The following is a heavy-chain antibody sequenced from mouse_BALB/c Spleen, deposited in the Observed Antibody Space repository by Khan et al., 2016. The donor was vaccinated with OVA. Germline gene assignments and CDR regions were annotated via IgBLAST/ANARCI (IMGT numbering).Heavy chain of an antibody. J-gene: IGHJ1*01. CDR2: INPNNGDT. CDR3: ARGPFDV. CDR1: GYTFTDYY. V-gene: IGHV1-26*01. Sequence: VQLKQSGPELVKPGASVKVSCKASGYTFTDYYMKWMKQSHGKSLEWIGDINPNNGDTFYNQKFKGKATLTVDKSSNTAYTQLNSLSSEDSAVYYCARGPFDVWGAGTTVTVSS.